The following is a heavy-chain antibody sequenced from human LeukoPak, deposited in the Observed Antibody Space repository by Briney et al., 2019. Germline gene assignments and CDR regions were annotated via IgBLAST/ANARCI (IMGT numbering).Heavy chain of an antibody. Sequence: PSETLSLTCAVYGGSFSGYYWSWIRQPPGKGLEWIGEINHSGSTNYNPSLKSRVTISVDTSKNQFSLRLSSVTAADTAVYYCARAPGTSNFDYWGQGTLVTVSS. CDR2: INHSGST. V-gene: IGHV4-34*01. CDR1: GGSFSGYY. D-gene: IGHD6-13*01. CDR3: ARAPGTSNFDY. J-gene: IGHJ4*02.